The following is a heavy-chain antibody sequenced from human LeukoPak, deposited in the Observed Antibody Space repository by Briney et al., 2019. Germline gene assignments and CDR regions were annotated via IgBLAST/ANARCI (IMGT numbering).Heavy chain of an antibody. Sequence: PGGSLRLSCTGSILTFSSYAMSWVRQAPGKGLEWASTISGSGGSPYYVDSVKGRFTVSRDSSRNTLYLEMNSLRVEDTAIYYCASRPGSDIGPLDFWGQGTLVTVSS. V-gene: IGHV3-23*01. CDR3: ASRPGSDIGPLDF. D-gene: IGHD2-15*01. J-gene: IGHJ4*02. CDR2: ISGSGGSP. CDR1: ILTFSSYA.